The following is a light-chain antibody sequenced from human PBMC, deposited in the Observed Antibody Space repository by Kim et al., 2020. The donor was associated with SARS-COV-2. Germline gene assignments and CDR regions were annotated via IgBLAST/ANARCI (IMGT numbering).Light chain of an antibody. Sequence: PGDRDTLSCRASETVRNKLAWYQQKPGQAPSLLIYDASSRAAGIPARFRGSGSGTEFTLTITSLQSEDSAVYYCQQFKDWPPLTFGGGTKVDIK. CDR1: ETVRNK. J-gene: IGKJ4*01. CDR2: DAS. V-gene: IGKV3D-15*01. CDR3: QQFKDWPPLT.